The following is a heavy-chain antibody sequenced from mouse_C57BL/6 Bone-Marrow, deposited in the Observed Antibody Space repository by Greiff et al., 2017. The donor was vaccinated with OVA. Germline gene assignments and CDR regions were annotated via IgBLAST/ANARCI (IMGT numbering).Heavy chain of an antibody. V-gene: IGHV1-26*01. Sequence: VQLQQSGPELVKPGASVKISCKASGYTFTDYYMNWVKQSHGKSLEWIGDINHNNGGTSYNQKFKGKATLTVDKSSSTAYMELRSLTSEDSAVYYCASEDDGYYRFDYWGQGTTLTVSS. J-gene: IGHJ2*01. CDR2: INHNNGGT. D-gene: IGHD2-3*01. CDR1: GYTFTDYY. CDR3: ASEDDGYYRFDY.